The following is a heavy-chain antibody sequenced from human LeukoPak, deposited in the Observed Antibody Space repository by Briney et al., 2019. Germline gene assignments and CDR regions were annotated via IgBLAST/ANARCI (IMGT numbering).Heavy chain of an antibody. D-gene: IGHD6-19*01. J-gene: IGHJ4*02. CDR2: IYYSGST. V-gene: IGHV4-39*07. CDR3: ARASSGWPRGTYFDY. Sequence: PSETLSLTCTVSGGSISSSSYYWGWIRQPPGKGLEWIGSIYYSGSTYYNPSLKSRVTISVDKSKNQFSLKLSSVTAADTAVYYCARASSGWPRGTYFDYWGQGTLVTVSS. CDR1: GGSISSSSYY.